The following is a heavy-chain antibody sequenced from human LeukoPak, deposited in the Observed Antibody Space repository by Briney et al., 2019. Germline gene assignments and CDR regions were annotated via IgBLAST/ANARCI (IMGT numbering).Heavy chain of an antibody. CDR1: GFTFSNHA. CDR2: ISGSGGST. D-gene: IGHD3-16*01. J-gene: IGHJ4*02. Sequence: PGGSLRLSCAVSGFTFSNHAMTWVRQAPGKGLEWVSAISGSGGSTYYADSVKGRFTISRDNSKNTLYLQMNSLRAEDTAVYYCAKTYILPSVYFDYWGQGTLVTVSS. CDR3: AKTYILPSVYFDY. V-gene: IGHV3-23*01.